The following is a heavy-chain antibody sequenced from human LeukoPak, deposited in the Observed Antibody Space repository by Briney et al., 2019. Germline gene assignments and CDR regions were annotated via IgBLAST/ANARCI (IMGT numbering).Heavy chain of an antibody. CDR1: GYTFTAYY. D-gene: IGHD1-26*01. V-gene: IGHV1-2*06. Sequence: ASVKVSCKASGYTFTAYYMHWVRQAPGQGLEWMGRINPNSGGTNYAQKFQGRVTMTRDTSISTAYMELSRLRSDDTAVYYCARAKNSGSFVNWFDPWGQGTLVTVSS. J-gene: IGHJ5*02. CDR2: INPNSGGT. CDR3: ARAKNSGSFVNWFDP.